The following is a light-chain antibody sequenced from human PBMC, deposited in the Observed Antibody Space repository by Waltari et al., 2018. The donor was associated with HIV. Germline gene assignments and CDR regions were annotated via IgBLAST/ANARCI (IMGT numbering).Light chain of an antibody. CDR1: SSNIGSNT. V-gene: IGLV1-44*01. Sequence: QSVLTQPPSASGNPGQRVTIPCSGRSSNIGSNTVTWYQQLPGTAPKLLIYSNNQRPSGVPARFSGSKSGTSASLAISGLQSEDEADYYCAAWDDSLNGPVFGGGTKLTVL. CDR3: AAWDDSLNGPV. J-gene: IGLJ2*01. CDR2: SNN.